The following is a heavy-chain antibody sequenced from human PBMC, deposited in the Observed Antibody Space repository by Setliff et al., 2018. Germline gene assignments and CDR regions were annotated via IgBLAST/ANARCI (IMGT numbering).Heavy chain of an antibody. J-gene: IGHJ4*02. Sequence: GGSLRLSCAASGFTFSDYGMHWVRQAPGRGLECVEFIWYDGSNKYYADSVKGLFTISRDNSKSMLYLQMSSLRVEDTAVYYCAKDSRRGQHLDLADYWGQGTLVTVSS. V-gene: IGHV3-30*02. CDR1: GFTFSDYG. CDR2: IWYDGSNK. CDR3: AKDSRRGQHLDLADY. D-gene: IGHD6-13*01.